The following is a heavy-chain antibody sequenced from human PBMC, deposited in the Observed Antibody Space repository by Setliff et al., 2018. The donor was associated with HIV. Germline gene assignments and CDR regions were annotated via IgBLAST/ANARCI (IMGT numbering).Heavy chain of an antibody. CDR3: AREKRSSTWLYSSGGTVDY. CDR1: GYTLSGYY. V-gene: IGHV1-2*02. Sequence: ASVNVSCKASGYTLSGYYMHWVRQAPGQGLEWMGWINPNNGGTNYAQKFQGRVTMTGDTSISTVYMELSSLRSDDTAVYYCAREKRSSTWLYSSGGTVDYWGLGTLVTVSS. J-gene: IGHJ4*02. CDR2: INPNNGGT. D-gene: IGHD6-25*01.